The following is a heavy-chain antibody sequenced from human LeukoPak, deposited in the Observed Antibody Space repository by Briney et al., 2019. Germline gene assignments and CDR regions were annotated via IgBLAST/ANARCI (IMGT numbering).Heavy chain of an antibody. D-gene: IGHD4-17*01. J-gene: IGHJ4*02. CDR3: ARGPHGDYKDY. CDR2: ITGSSTYI. V-gene: IGHV3-21*01. CDR1: GFTFSSYT. Sequence: MTGGPLRLSCAVSGFTFSSYTMNWVRQAPGKGLEWVSSITGSSTYIYYADSVKGRFTISRDNAKNSLYLQMNSLRAEDTAVYYCARGPHGDYKDYWGQGTLVTVSS.